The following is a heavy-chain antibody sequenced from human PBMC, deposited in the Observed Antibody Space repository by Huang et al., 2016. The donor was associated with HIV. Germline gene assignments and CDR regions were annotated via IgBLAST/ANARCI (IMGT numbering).Heavy chain of an antibody. CDR3: ATKADAMDV. Sequence: LVESGGGLVRPGGSLRLSCAGSTVPFSAYWMTWVRQSPGQGLEVGDSIRKDGSEKQYVDSVEGRFNISRDNGKKLLFLEMRSLGVDDTAVYFCATKADAMDVWGQGTTVIVSS. CDR1: TVPFSAYW. CDR2: IRKDGSEK. D-gene: IGHD2-8*01. J-gene: IGHJ6*02. V-gene: IGHV3-7*01.